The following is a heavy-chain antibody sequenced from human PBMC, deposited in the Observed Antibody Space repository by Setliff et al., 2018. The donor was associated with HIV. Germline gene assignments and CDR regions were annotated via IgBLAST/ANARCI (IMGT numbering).Heavy chain of an antibody. J-gene: IGHJ6*02. CDR1: GFTFSSNA. V-gene: IGHV3-7*01. CDR3: AKDWKVWFGELSQDYYYGMDV. D-gene: IGHD3-10*01. CDR2: INQDGSEK. Sequence: GGSLRLSCAASGFTFSSNAMSWVRQAPGKGLEWVANINQDGSEKYYVDSVKGRFTISRDNSKNTLYLQMNSLRAEDTAVYYCAKDWKVWFGELSQDYYYGMDVWGQGTTVTVSS.